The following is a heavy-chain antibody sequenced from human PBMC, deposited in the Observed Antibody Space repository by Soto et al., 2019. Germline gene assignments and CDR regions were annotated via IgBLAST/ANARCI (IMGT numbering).Heavy chain of an antibody. D-gene: IGHD3-22*01. CDR1: GYTFTSYA. CDR2: INAGNGNT. V-gene: IGHV1-3*01. Sequence: ASVKVSCKASGYTFTSYAMHWVRQAPGQRLEWMGWINAGNGNTKYSQKLQGRVTLTTDTSTSTAYMELRSLRSDDTAVYYCARVPYYYDNTGQYGSSNAFDIWGQGTMVTVSS. CDR3: ARVPYYYDNTGQYGSSNAFDI. J-gene: IGHJ3*02.